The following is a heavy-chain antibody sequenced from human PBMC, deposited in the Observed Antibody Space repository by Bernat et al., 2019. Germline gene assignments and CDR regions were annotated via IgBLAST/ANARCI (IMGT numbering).Heavy chain of an antibody. CDR1: GGTFSSYA. CDR2: IIPIFGIA. Sequence: QVQLVQSGAEVKKPGSSVKVSCKASGGTFSSYAISWVRQAPGQGLEWMGGIIPIFGIANYAQKFQGRVTISADKSTSTAYMELSSLRSEDTAVYYCAITLYCSSTSCYYSLWGQGTLVTVSS. V-gene: IGHV1-69*17. D-gene: IGHD2-2*01. J-gene: IGHJ4*02. CDR3: AITLYCSSTSCYYSL.